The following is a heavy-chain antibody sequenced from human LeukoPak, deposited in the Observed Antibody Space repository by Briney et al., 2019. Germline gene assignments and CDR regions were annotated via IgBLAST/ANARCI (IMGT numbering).Heavy chain of an antibody. Sequence: GGSLRLSCAASGFTFSSYVMSWGRQAPGKGLEWVSTINKNGGETYYADSVKGRFTISRDTSKNTLYLQMNSLRAEDTAVYYCARDRGYNSPYDAFDIWGQGTMVTVSS. CDR2: INKNGGET. CDR1: GFTFSSYV. CDR3: ARDRGYNSPYDAFDI. D-gene: IGHD5-24*01. V-gene: IGHV3-23*01. J-gene: IGHJ3*02.